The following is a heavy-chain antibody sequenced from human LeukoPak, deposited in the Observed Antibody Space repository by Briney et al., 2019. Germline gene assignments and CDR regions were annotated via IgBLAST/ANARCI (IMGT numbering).Heavy chain of an antibody. J-gene: IGHJ4*02. D-gene: IGHD4-17*01. V-gene: IGHV1-69*05. Sequence: SVKVSCKASGGTFSSYAISWVRQAPGPGLEWMGGNIPIFGTANYAQKFQGRVTITTDESTSTAYMELSSLRSEDRAVYYCARGNYGVCVYWGQGTLVTVSS. CDR1: GGTFSSYA. CDR3: ARGNYGVCVY. CDR2: NIPIFGTA.